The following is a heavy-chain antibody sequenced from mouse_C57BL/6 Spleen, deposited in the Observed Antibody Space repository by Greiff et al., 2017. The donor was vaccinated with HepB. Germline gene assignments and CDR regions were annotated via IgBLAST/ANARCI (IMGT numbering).Heavy chain of an antibody. CDR2: IDPEDGET. J-gene: IGHJ3*01. CDR1: GFNIKDYY. CDR3: AKPYDHWFAY. V-gene: IGHV14-2*01. D-gene: IGHD2-3*01. Sequence: VQLQQSGAELVKPGASVKLSCTASGFNIKDYYMHWVKQRTEQGLEWIGRIDPEDGETKYAQKFQGKATITADTSSNTAYLQLSSLTSEDTAVYYCAKPYDHWFAYWGQGTLVTVSA.